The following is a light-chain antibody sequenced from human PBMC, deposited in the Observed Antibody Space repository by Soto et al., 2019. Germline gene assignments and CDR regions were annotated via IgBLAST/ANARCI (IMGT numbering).Light chain of an antibody. Sequence: IQLTQSPSSLSASVGDRVTITCRASQGISSYLAWYQQKPGKAPKVLIYAASSLRSGVPSRFSGGGSGTDFTLTIDSLQPEDFATYYCQQSYSTLRTFGQGTKVDIK. CDR2: AAS. CDR1: QGISSY. V-gene: IGKV1-39*01. CDR3: QQSYSTLRT. J-gene: IGKJ1*01.